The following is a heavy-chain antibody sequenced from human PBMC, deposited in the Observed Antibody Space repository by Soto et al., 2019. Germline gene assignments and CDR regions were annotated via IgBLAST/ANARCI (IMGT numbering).Heavy chain of an antibody. CDR2: IFQSGST. CDR1: GGSISSSNW. V-gene: IGHV4-4*02. Sequence: QVQLQESGPGLVKPSGALSLTCAVSGGSISSSNWWRWVRQPPGKGLEWIGEIFQSGSTNSNTSLRTRVTISIDTSKNQFSLRLSSVTAADTAVYYCAAGSWSGYYNWLDPWGQGTLVTVSS. D-gene: IGHD3-3*01. J-gene: IGHJ5*02. CDR3: AAGSWSGYYNWLDP.